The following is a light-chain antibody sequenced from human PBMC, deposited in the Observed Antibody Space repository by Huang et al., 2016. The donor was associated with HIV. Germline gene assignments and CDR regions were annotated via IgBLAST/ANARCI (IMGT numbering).Light chain of an antibody. V-gene: IGKV3-15*01. J-gene: IGKJ1*01. Sequence: MTQSPSTLSVSPGESATLSCRARQSVFKNLAWYQQKPGQAPKLLIYGSSTRAAGIPARFSGSGSGTDFTLTSSSLQSEDFAVYYCQQYNTSPRTFGQGTKVEV. CDR1: QSVFKN. CDR2: GSS. CDR3: QQYNTSPRT.